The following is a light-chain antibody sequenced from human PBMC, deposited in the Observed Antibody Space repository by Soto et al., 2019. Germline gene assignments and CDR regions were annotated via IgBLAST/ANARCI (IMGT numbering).Light chain of an antibody. Sequence: QSVLTQPPSVSGAPGQRVTISCTGSSSNIGAGYNVYWYQQLPGTAPKLLIYSNNQRPSGVPDRFSGSKSGTSASLAISGLRSEDEADYYCAAWDDSLSGLVFGTGTKLTVL. V-gene: IGLV1-47*02. CDR3: AAWDDSLSGLV. CDR1: SSNIGAGYN. CDR2: SNN. J-gene: IGLJ1*01.